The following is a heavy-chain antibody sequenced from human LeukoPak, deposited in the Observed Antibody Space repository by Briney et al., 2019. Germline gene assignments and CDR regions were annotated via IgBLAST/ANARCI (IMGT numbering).Heavy chain of an antibody. CDR2: ISPESGGT. CDR3: ARSRSGYNYVPGAY. J-gene: IGHJ4*02. CDR1: GYRFIGYY. D-gene: IGHD5-24*01. Sequence: EASVKVSCKASGYRFIGYYMHWVRQAPGQGLEWMGWISPESGGTNYVQRFQGRITMTSDTSINTAYMELSSLTSDDTAAYFCARSRSGYNYVPGAYWGQGTLVTVSS. V-gene: IGHV1-2*02.